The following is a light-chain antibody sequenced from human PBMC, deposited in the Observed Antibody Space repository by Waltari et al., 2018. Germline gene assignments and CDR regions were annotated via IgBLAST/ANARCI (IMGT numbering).Light chain of an antibody. Sequence: EIVLTQSPGTLSLSPGERATLSCRASQSVGRSLAWYQQKLGPAPRLLIYGASSRATGVPDRFSGSGSGTDFSVTISRLEPEDFAVYYCQHYVRLPVTFGQGTRVEIK. CDR1: QSVGRS. J-gene: IGKJ1*01. CDR2: GAS. CDR3: QHYVRLPVT. V-gene: IGKV3-20*01.